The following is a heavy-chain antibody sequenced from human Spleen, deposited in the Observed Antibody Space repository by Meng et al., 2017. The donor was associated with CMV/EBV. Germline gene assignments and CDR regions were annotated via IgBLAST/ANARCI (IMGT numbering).Heavy chain of an antibody. CDR2: SSWDGGNT. V-gene: IGHV3-43*01. Sequence: GESLKISCAASGFMFDDYTIHWVRQAPGKGLEWVSLSSWDGGNTYYADSVKGRFTISRDNSKNSLYLQMNSLRSDDTALYYCARQHHYDTSGLVGGMDVWGQGTTVTVSS. CDR3: ARQHHYDTSGLVGGMDV. D-gene: IGHD3-22*01. J-gene: IGHJ6*02. CDR1: GFMFDDYT.